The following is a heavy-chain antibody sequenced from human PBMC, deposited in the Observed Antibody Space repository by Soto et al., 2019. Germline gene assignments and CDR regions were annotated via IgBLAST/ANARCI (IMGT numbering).Heavy chain of an antibody. CDR3: ARGIPYDYWSGYPRGWFDP. J-gene: IGHJ5*02. Sequence: QVQLVQSGAEVKKPGASVKVSCKASGYTFTSYGINWVRQATGQGLAWMGWMDPKSGNTVYAQKFQGRVTMTRNTSISTAYMELSSLRFEDTAVYYCARGIPYDYWSGYPRGWFDPWGQGTLVTVSS. D-gene: IGHD3-3*01. V-gene: IGHV1-8*01. CDR1: GYTFTSYG. CDR2: MDPKSGNT.